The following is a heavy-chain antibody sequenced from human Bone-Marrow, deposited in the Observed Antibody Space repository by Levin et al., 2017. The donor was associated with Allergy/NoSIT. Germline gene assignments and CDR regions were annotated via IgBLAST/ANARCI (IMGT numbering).Heavy chain of an antibody. J-gene: IGHJ4*02. CDR3: ARQLGYCSSTTCYVFDN. D-gene: IGHD2-2*01. Sequence: SETLSLSCTVSGDSISGNSDYWAWIRQPPGKGLEWIGSIFYTGTTYYNPSLKSRVTISVGPSNNQFSLDLSSVTAADTAVYYCARQLGYCSSTTCYVFDNWGRGTLVTVSS. CDR1: GDSISGNSDY. V-gene: IGHV4-39*01. CDR2: IFYTGTT.